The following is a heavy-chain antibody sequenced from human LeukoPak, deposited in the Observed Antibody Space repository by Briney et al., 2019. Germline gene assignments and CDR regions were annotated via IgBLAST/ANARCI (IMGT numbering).Heavy chain of an antibody. D-gene: IGHD2-15*01. J-gene: IGHJ4*02. CDR2: INPSGGST. CDR1: GYTFTSYH. Sequence: GASVKVSCKASGYTFTSYHMHWVRQAPGQGLEWMGIINPSGGSTSYAQKFQGRVTMTRDTSTSTVYMELSSLRSEDTAVYYCARDGDLCSGGSCYSFNVDYWGQGTLVTVSS. CDR3: ARDGDLCSGGSCYSFNVDY. V-gene: IGHV1-46*01.